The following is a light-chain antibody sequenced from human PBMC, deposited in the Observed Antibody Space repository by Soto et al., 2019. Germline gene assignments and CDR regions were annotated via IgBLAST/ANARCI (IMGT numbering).Light chain of an antibody. CDR3: SSYISSSRVI. Sequence: QSVLTQPASVSGSPGQSITISCTGTSSDVGGYNYVSWYQQHPGKAPKLMIYEVSNRPSGVSNRFSGSKSGNTASLTISGLQAEDEADYYCSSYISSSRVIFGGGTKLTVL. V-gene: IGLV2-14*01. CDR1: SSDVGGYNY. CDR2: EVS. J-gene: IGLJ2*01.